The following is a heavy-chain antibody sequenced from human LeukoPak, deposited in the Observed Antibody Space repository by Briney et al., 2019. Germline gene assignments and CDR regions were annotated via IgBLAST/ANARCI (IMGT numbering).Heavy chain of an antibody. CDR2: IYWDDDK. D-gene: IGHD1-26*01. Sequence: KASGPTLVRPTQTLTLTCTLSGLSLSSRGVNVGWIRQPPGGALEWLALIYWDDDKRYGPSLKNRVAITRDTSKNQVVLTVTNMDPVDTGTYYCVYRRTSGGYFDFWDQGTLVTVSS. CDR1: GLSLSSRGVN. V-gene: IGHV2-5*05. CDR3: VYRRTSGGYFDF. J-gene: IGHJ4*03.